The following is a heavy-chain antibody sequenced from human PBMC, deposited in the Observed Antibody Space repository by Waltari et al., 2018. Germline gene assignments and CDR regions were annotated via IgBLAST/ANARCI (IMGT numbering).Heavy chain of an antibody. CDR3: ARQWFRDV. V-gene: IGHV3-74*01. CDR2: INSAEIST. J-gene: IGHJ6*02. D-gene: IGHD3-10*01. Sequence: EVQLVESGGDLVQPGGSLRLSCAASGVTFSSYWMHWVRQAPGKGLGWGSRINSAEISTTYADSVKSRFTISRDNAKNTLYLQMNSLRAEDTAVYYCARQWFRDVWGQGTTVTVSS. CDR1: GVTFSSYW.